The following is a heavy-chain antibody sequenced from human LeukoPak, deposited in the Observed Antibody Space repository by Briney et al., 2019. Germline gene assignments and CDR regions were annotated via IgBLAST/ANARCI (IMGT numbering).Heavy chain of an antibody. CDR2: IYYSGST. Sequence: SETLSLTCTVSGGSISSGGYYWSWIRQHPGKGLEWIGYIYYSGSTYYNPSLKSRVTISVDTSKNQFSLKLSSVTAADTAVYSCAREGGDPRWLDPWGQGTTVTVSS. CDR1: GGSISSGGYY. V-gene: IGHV4-31*03. D-gene: IGHD5-24*01. CDR3: AREGGDPRWLDP. J-gene: IGHJ6*02.